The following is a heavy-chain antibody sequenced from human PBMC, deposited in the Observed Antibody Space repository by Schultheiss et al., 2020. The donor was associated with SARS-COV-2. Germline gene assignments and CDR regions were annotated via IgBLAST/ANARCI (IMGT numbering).Heavy chain of an antibody. CDR3: AKASRITMIVVVINDLDY. CDR1: GFTFSSYA. Sequence: GGSLRLSCAASGFTFSSYAMSWVRQAPGKGLEWVSAISGSGGSTYYADSVKGRFTISRDNSKNTLYLQMNSLRAEDTAVYYCAKASRITMIVVVINDLDYWGQGTLVTVSS. D-gene: IGHD3-22*01. V-gene: IGHV3-23*01. CDR2: ISGSGGST. J-gene: IGHJ4*02.